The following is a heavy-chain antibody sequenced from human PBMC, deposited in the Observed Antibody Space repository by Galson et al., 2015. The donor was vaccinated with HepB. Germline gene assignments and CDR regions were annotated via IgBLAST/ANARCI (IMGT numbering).Heavy chain of an antibody. Sequence: SVKVSCKASRYTFTTYTIHWVRQAPGQSLEWMGWINAGNGNTKYSQKFQGRVTITRDTSATTAYMELNSLKASDTAMYYCARRSFHYGSGSYSHDAFDIWGQGTMVTVSS. V-gene: IGHV1-3*01. CDR1: RYTFTTYT. CDR2: INAGNGNT. CDR3: ARRSFHYGSGSYSHDAFDI. D-gene: IGHD3-10*01. J-gene: IGHJ3*02.